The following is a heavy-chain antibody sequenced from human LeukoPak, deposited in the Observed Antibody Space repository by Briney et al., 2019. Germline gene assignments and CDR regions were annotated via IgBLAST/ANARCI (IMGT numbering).Heavy chain of an antibody. D-gene: IGHD6-19*01. V-gene: IGHV1-2*02. J-gene: IGHJ4*02. CDR3: ARGGYSSGRSFDY. CDR2: INPKSGAT. CDR1: GYTFTGYY. Sequence: ASVKVSCKASGYTFTGYYMHWVRQAPGQGLEWMGWINPKSGATRYAQKFQGRVTMTRHTSISTIYMELTRLRSDDTAVYYCARGGYSSGRSFDYGGQGTLVTVSS.